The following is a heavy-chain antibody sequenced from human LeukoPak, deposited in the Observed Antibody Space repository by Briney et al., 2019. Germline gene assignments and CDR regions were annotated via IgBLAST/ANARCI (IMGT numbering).Heavy chain of an antibody. J-gene: IGHJ4*02. V-gene: IGHV3-23*01. D-gene: IGHD2-15*01. CDR1: GFTFSSYS. CDR2: ISGSGGST. Sequence: GGSLRLSCAASGFTFSSYSMNWVRQAPGKGLEWVSAISGSGGSTYYADSVKGRFTISRDNSKNTLYLQMNSLRAEDTAVYYCAKDWLYCNDGSCYDPLYFDYWGQGTLVTVSS. CDR3: AKDWLYCNDGSCYDPLYFDY.